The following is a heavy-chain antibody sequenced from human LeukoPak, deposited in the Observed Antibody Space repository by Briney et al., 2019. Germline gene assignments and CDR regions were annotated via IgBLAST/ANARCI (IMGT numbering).Heavy chain of an antibody. V-gene: IGHV4-4*07. D-gene: IGHD3-10*01. CDR3: ARDPGARNFFDP. Sequence: SETLSLTCTVSGGSISSYYWSWIRQSAGKGLEWIGLIYNDGSTRYNPSLNSRGTVSADTSNNQLSLKLTSVTAADTAVYYCARDPGARNFFDPWGQGIVVTVSP. J-gene: IGHJ5*02. CDR1: GGSISSYY. CDR2: IYNDGST.